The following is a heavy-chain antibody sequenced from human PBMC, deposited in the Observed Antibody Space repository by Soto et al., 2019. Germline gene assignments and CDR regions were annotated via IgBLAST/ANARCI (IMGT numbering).Heavy chain of an antibody. CDR2: IYYSGST. CDR1: GGSISSYY. CDR3: ARGGRGYYAMDV. Sequence: SETLSLTCTVSGGSISSYYWSWIRQPPGKGLEWIGYIYYSGSTNYNPSLKSRVTISVDTSKNQFSLKLSSVTAADTAVYYCARGGRGYYAMDVWGQGTTVTVSS. V-gene: IGHV4-59*01. D-gene: IGHD1-26*01. J-gene: IGHJ6*02.